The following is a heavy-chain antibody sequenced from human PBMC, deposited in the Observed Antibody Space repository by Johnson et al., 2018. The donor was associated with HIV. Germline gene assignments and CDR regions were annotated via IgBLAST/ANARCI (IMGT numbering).Heavy chain of an antibody. CDR1: GFTFSTYW. CDR2: INADGSST. V-gene: IGHV3-74*01. J-gene: IGHJ3*02. Sequence: VQLVESGGGLVQPGGSLRLSCAASGFTFSTYWMHWVRQVPGKGLMWVSRINADGSSTNYADSVKGRFTISRDNAKNTLYLQMHSLRAEDTAVYYCARGGGDYYRDAFDIWGQGTMVAVSS. CDR3: ARGGGDYYRDAFDI. D-gene: IGHD1-26*01.